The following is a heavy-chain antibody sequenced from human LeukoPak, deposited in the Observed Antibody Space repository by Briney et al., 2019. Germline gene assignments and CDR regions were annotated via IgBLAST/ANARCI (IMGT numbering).Heavy chain of an antibody. CDR3: TRSLNYGFDY. J-gene: IGHJ4*02. CDR1: GFTFSSYW. CDR2: INGDGGST. D-gene: IGHD5-24*01. V-gene: IGHV3-74*03. Sequence: PGGALRLSCAASGFTFSSYWMHWVRQAPGKGRVWVSHINGDGGSTTYADSVKGRFTISRDNAKNTLYLQMNSLRAEDTAVFYCTRSLNYGFDYWGQGTLVTVSS.